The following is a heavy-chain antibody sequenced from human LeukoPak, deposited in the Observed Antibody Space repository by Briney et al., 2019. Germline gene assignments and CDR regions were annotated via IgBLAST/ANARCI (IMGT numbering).Heavy chain of an antibody. V-gene: IGHV4-31*03. CDR2: IYYSGST. Sequence: SETLSLTCTVSGGSISIDGYYWTWIRQHPGKGLEWIGFIYYSGSTYYNPSLKSRVTISVDASKNQFSLRLSSVTAADTAVYYCARDRGGHGDVFDYWGQGTLVTVSS. D-gene: IGHD4-17*01. J-gene: IGHJ4*02. CDR1: GGSISIDGYY. CDR3: ARDRGGHGDVFDY.